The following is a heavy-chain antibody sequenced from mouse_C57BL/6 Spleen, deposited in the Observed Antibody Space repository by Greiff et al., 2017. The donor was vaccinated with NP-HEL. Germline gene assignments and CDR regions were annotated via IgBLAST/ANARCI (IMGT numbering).Heavy chain of an antibody. J-gene: IGHJ4*01. CDR1: GYAFSSSW. CDR2: IYPGDGDT. D-gene: IGHD2-10*02. Sequence: VQLQQSGPELVKPGASVKISCKASGYAFSSSWMNWVKQRPGKGLEWIGRIYPGDGDTNYNGKFKGKATLTADKSSSTAYMQRSSLTSEDSAVYYCAREYGNTGAMDYWGQGTSVTVSS. CDR3: AREYGNTGAMDY. V-gene: IGHV1-82*01.